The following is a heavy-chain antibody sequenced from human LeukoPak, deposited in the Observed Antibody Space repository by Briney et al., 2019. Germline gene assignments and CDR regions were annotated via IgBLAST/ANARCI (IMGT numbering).Heavy chain of an antibody. J-gene: IGHJ4*02. V-gene: IGHV3-74*01. CDR2: ISSDGSST. D-gene: IGHD3-22*01. Sequence: GGSLRLSCAAPGFTFSSYWMHWVRPAPGMGLVWVSRISSDGSSTSFADSVKGRFTISRDNARNTLYLQMSSLRAEDTAVYYCARDNYDSSGYYYNFDSWGQGTLVTVSS. CDR1: GFTFSSYW. CDR3: ARDNYDSSGYYYNFDS.